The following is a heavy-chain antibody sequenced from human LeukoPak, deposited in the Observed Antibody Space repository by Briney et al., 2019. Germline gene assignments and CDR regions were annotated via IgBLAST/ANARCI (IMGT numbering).Heavy chain of an antibody. J-gene: IGHJ5*02. D-gene: IGHD2-15*01. CDR3: ARGGYCSGGSCYSDWFDP. V-gene: IGHV3-20*04. CDR2: INWNGGST. Sequence: GGSLRLSCAASGFTFSSYGMSWVRQAPGKGLEWVSGINWNGGSTGYVDSVKGRFTISRDNAKNPLYLQMNSLRAEDTALYYCARGGYCSGGSCYSDWFDPWGQGTLVTVSS. CDR1: GFTFSSYG.